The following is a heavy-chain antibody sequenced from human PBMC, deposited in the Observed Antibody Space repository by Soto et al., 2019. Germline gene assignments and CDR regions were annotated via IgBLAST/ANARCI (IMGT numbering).Heavy chain of an antibody. V-gene: IGHV3-23*01. Sequence: QSGGSLRLSCTGSGFSFFSYAMSWVRQAPGKGLEWVSTISGSGGHTYYADSVKGRFVVSRDNDKNTVYLHMSSLTDEDTAVYFCAKIEMGWFAHWGQGXQVTVSS. CDR1: GFSFFSYA. CDR2: ISGSGGHT. J-gene: IGHJ5*02. D-gene: IGHD2-8*01. CDR3: AKIEMGWFAH.